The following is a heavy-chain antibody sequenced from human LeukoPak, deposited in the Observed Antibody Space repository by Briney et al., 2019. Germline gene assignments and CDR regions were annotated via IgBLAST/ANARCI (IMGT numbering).Heavy chain of an antibody. D-gene: IGHD3-3*01. CDR2: IIPIFGTA. CDR3: ASCTIFGVFYYYYYMDV. J-gene: IGHJ6*03. CDR1: GGTFSSYA. Sequence: ASVKVSCKASGGTFSSYAISWVRQAPGQGLEWMGGIIPIFGTANYAQKFQGRVTITADESTSTAYMELSSLRSEDTAVYYCASCTIFGVFYYYYYMDVWGKGTTVTVSS. V-gene: IGHV1-69*13.